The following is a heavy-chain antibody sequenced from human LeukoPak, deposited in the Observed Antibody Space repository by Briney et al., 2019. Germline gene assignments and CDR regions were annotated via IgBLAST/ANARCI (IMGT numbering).Heavy chain of an antibody. CDR2: IIPIFGTA. V-gene: IGHV1-69*05. CDR3: ARDPLGDYVWGSYFD. D-gene: IGHD3-16*01. CDR1: GGTFSSYA. J-gene: IGHJ4*02. Sequence: SVKVSCKASGGTFSSYAISWVRQAPGQGLEWMGRIIPIFGTANYAQKFQGRVTITTDESTSTAYMELSSLRSEDTAVYSCARDPLGDYVWGSYFDWGQGTLVTVSS.